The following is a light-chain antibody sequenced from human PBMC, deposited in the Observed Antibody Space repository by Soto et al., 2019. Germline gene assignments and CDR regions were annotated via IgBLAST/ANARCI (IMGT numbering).Light chain of an antibody. V-gene: IGKV3-20*01. CDR2: GAS. J-gene: IGKJ2*01. CDR1: QSVSSSY. CDR3: QQYGSSPVT. Sequence: EIVLTQSPGTLSLSPGERATLSCRASQSVSSSYLAWYQQKPGQAPRLLIYGASSRATGIPDRFSGSGSGTDFTLTISRLEPEDFAVYYWQQYGSSPVTFGQGTKLEIK.